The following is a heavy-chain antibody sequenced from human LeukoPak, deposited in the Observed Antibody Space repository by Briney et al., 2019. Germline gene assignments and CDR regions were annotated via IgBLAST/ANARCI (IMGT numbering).Heavy chain of an antibody. CDR2: ISGSSGTR. V-gene: IGHV3-48*01. D-gene: IGHD6-19*01. J-gene: IGHJ4*02. Sequence: PGGSLRLSCAASGFTFSSYNMNWVRQAPGKGLEWVSYISGSSGTRYYADSVKGRFTISRDNAKNSLYLQMNSLRAEDTAVYYCARAPYASGWYRGDNDYWGQGTLVTVSS. CDR3: ARAPYASGWYRGDNDY. CDR1: GFTFSSYN.